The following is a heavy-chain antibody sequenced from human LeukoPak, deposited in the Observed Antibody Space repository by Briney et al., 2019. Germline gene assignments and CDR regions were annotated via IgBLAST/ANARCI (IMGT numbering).Heavy chain of an antibody. CDR1: GFTFSSYA. J-gene: IGHJ4*02. D-gene: IGHD3-9*01. CDR2: ISGSGGST. CDR3: AKGLYYDILTGHDY. V-gene: IGHV3-23*01. Sequence: PGGSLRLSCAASGFTFSSYAMSWVRQAPGKGLEWVSAISGSGGSTYYADSVKGRFTISRDNSKNTLYLQMNSLRAEDTAVYYCAKGLYYDILTGHDYWGQGTLVTVSS.